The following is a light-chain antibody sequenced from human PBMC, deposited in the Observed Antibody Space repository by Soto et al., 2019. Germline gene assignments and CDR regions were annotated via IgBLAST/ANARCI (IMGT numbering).Light chain of an antibody. CDR2: AAS. V-gene: IGKV1-8*01. CDR3: QQYNKWPRT. Sequence: AIRMTQSPSSFSASTGDRVTITCRASQGISSYLAWYQQKPGKAPKLLIYAASTLQSGVPSRFSGSGSGTEFNFTISSLQSEDFAVYYCQQYNKWPRTFGQGTKVDI. CDR1: QGISSY. J-gene: IGKJ1*01.